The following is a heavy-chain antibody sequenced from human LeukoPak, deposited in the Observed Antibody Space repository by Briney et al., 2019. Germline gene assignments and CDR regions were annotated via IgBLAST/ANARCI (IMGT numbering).Heavy chain of an antibody. D-gene: IGHD6-13*01. CDR2: INNDESHT. CDR3: ARDQSSSWYVAWFDP. CDR1: GFTFSSYW. Sequence: PGGSLRLSCAASGFTFSSYWMHWVRQAPGKGLVWDSRINNDESHTTYADSVKGRFTISRDNAKNTLYLQMNSLRVEDTAVYYCARDQSSSWYVAWFDPWGQGTLVTVSS. V-gene: IGHV3-74*01. J-gene: IGHJ5*02.